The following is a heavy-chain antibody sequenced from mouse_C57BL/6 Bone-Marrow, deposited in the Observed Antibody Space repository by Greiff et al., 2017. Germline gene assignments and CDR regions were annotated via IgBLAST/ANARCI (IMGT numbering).Heavy chain of an antibody. CDR1: GYTFTSYW. CDR2: IYPSDSET. J-gene: IGHJ4*01. D-gene: IGHD2-1*01. CDR3: ARAGGNYGDYYAMDY. V-gene: IGHV1-61*01. Sequence: VQLQQPGAELVRPGSSVKLSCKASGYTFTSYWMDWVKQRPGQGLEWIGNIYPSDSETHYNQKFKDKATLTVDKSSSTAYMQLSSLTSEDSAVYYCARAGGNYGDYYAMDYGGQGTSVTVSS.